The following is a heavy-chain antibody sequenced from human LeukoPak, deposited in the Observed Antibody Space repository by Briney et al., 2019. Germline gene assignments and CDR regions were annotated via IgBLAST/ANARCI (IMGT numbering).Heavy chain of an antibody. Sequence: PSETLSLTCTVSGGSVSSTEFYWGWIRQPPGKGLQWIGNIYYTGSTYYNPSLNSRVAMSVDTSQNQFSLKMASVTAADTADYYCARLSKGRYFDYIFDNWGQGTLVTVSS. CDR3: ARLSKGRYFDYIFDN. J-gene: IGHJ4*02. CDR2: IYYTGST. V-gene: IGHV4-39*01. CDR1: GGSVSSTEFY. D-gene: IGHD3-9*01.